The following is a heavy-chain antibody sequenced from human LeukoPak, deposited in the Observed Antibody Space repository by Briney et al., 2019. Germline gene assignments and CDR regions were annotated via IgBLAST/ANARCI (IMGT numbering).Heavy chain of an antibody. Sequence: ASVKVSCKASGYTFTSYGISWVRQAPGQGLEWMGWISAYNGNTNYAQKLQGRVTMTTDTSTSPAYMELRSLRSDDTAVYYCARVDCSGGSCYLGDYWGQGTLVTVSS. CDR1: GYTFTSYG. CDR2: ISAYNGNT. CDR3: ARVDCSGGSCYLGDY. J-gene: IGHJ4*02. V-gene: IGHV1-18*04. D-gene: IGHD2-15*01.